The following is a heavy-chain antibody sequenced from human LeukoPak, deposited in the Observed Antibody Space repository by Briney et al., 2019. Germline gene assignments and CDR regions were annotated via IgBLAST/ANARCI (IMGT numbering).Heavy chain of an antibody. V-gene: IGHV3-21*01. CDR2: ISSSSSYI. D-gene: IGHD6-19*01. J-gene: IGHJ4*02. Sequence: GGSLRLSCAASGFTFNAYSMNWVRQAPGKGLEWVSSISSSSSYIYYADSVKGRFTISRDNAKNSLYLQMNSLRAEDTAVYYCARDSRPVIAVAGTFDYWGQGTLVTVSS. CDR1: GFTFNAYS. CDR3: ARDSRPVIAVAGTFDY.